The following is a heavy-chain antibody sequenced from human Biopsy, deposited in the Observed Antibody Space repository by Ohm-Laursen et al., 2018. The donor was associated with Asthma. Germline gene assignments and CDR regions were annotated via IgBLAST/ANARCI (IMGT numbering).Heavy chain of an antibody. V-gene: IGHV4-39*01. J-gene: IGHJ6*02. D-gene: IGHD3-3*01. CDR2: ISYGGKT. CDR1: GGSMTPTSHY. Sequence: GTLSLTWTVSGGSMTPTSHYWDWIRQAPGKGLEWIGYISYGGKTSYNPSLKNRVSISRDTSENQFSLRLTSVTAADTAVYFCARRITIFGVVQKDHGMDAWGQGTTVSVSS. CDR3: ARRITIFGVVQKDHGMDA.